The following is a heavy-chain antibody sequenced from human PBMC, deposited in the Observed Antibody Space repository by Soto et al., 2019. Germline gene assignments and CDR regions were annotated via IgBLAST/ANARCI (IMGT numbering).Heavy chain of an antibody. CDR3: AKASTMLVVAGIDY. CDR1: GFTFSSYG. J-gene: IGHJ4*02. CDR2: ISYDGSNK. Sequence: QVQLVESGGGVVQPGRSLRLSCAASGFTFSSYGMHWVRQAPGKGLEWVAVISYDGSNKYYADSVKGRFNISRDNSKNTLYLQMNSLRAEDTAVYYCAKASTMLVVAGIDYWGQGTLVTVSS. V-gene: IGHV3-30*18. D-gene: IGHD3-22*01.